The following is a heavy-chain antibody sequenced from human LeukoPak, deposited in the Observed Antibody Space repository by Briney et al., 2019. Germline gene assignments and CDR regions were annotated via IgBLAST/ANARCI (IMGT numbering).Heavy chain of an antibody. CDR2: ISTSSSYI. V-gene: IGHV3-21*01. D-gene: IGHD6-13*01. Sequence: PGGSLRLSCAASGFTFNNYGMNWVRQAPGKGLEWVSFISTSSSYIYYADSVKGRFTISRDNAKNSLYLQMNSLRAEDTAVYYCARASSSWYYFDYWGQGTLVTVSS. CDR3: ARASSSWYYFDY. J-gene: IGHJ4*02. CDR1: GFTFNNYG.